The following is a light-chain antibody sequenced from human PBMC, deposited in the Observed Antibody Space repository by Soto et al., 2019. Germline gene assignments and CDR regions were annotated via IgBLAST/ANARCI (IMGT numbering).Light chain of an antibody. CDR1: QGIGNA. CDR3: QQYDTYSMYT. V-gene: IGKV1-5*03. CDR2: KAS. J-gene: IGKJ5*01. Sequence: IQMTQSPSSLSASVGDRVTISCRASQGIGNALGWYQQKPGKPPKVLIYKASSLESGVPSRFSGSGSGTEFTLIISSLQPDDFATYYCQQYDTYSMYTFGQGTRLEIK.